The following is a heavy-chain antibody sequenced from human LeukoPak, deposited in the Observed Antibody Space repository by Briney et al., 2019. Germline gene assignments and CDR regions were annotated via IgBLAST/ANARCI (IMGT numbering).Heavy chain of an antibody. Sequence: QPGGSLRLSCAASGFTFSSYSMNWVRQAPGKGLEWVSYIRSSSTIYYSDSVKGRFTISTDNANNSLYLQMNSLRAEDTAVYYCARSLRNAFDIWGQGTMVTVSS. V-gene: IGHV3-48*01. CDR1: GFTFSSYS. J-gene: IGHJ3*02. CDR2: IRSSSTI. D-gene: IGHD3-3*01. CDR3: ARSLRNAFDI.